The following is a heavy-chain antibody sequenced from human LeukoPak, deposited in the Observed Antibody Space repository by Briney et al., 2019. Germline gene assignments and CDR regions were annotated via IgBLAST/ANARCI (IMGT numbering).Heavy chain of an antibody. Sequence: PSETLSLTCAVSGGSISSSNWWRWVRQPPGKGLEWIGEIYHSGSTNYNPSLKSRVTISVDKSKNQFSLKLSSVTAADTAVYYCARDLGFGESDAFDIWGQGTMVTVSS. D-gene: IGHD3-10*01. CDR2: IYHSGST. V-gene: IGHV4-4*02. CDR1: GGSISSSNW. J-gene: IGHJ3*02. CDR3: ARDLGFGESDAFDI.